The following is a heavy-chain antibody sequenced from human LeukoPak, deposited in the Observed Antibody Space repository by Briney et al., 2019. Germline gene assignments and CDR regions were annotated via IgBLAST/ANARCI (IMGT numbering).Heavy chain of an antibody. Sequence: PSETLSLTCTVSGGSISSGGYYWRWIRQHPGKGLEWIGYIYYSGSTYYNPSLKSRVTISVDTSKNQFSLKLSSVTAADTAVYYCARMSDIVVVPAAMGWFDPWGQGTLVTVSS. V-gene: IGHV4-31*03. J-gene: IGHJ5*02. CDR3: ARMSDIVVVPAAMGWFDP. D-gene: IGHD2-2*01. CDR1: GGSISSGGYY. CDR2: IYYSGST.